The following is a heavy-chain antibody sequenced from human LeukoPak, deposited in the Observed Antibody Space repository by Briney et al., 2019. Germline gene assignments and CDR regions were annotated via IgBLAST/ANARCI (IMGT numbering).Heavy chain of an antibody. CDR2: ISSSSSYI. D-gene: IGHD3-22*01. Sequence: PGGSLRLSCAASGFTFSSYSMNWVRQAPGKGLEWVSSISSSSSYIFYADSVKGRFTISRDNAKNSLYLQMNSLRAEDTAVYYCARTYYYDSSGPNGPAFDIWGQGTMVTVSS. CDR3: ARTYYYDSSGPNGPAFDI. J-gene: IGHJ3*02. V-gene: IGHV3-21*01. CDR1: GFTFSSYS.